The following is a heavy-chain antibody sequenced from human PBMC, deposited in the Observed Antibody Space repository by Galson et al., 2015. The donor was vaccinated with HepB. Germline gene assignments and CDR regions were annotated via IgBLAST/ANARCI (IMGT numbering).Heavy chain of an antibody. CDR3: ARDLWGPYGMDV. D-gene: IGHD2-21*01. Sequence: SLRLSCAASGFTFSSYSMNWVRQAPGKGLEWVSSISSSSSYIYYADSVKGRFTISRDNAKNSLYLQMNSLRAEDTAVYYCARDLWGPYGMDVWGQGTTVTVSS. CDR2: ISSSSSYI. J-gene: IGHJ6*02. V-gene: IGHV3-21*01. CDR1: GFTFSSYS.